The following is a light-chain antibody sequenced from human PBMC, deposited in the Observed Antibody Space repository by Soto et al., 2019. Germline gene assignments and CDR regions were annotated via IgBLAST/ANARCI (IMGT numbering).Light chain of an antibody. V-gene: IGLV2-14*01. Sequence: QLVLTQPASVSGSPGQSIAISCTGTSSDVGGYNYVSWYQQHPGKAPKLMIFEVSYRPSGVSNRFSGSKSGNTASLTISGLQAEDEADYYCSSYTGSSINTVVFGGGTKLTVL. CDR3: SSYTGSSINTVV. CDR1: SSDVGGYNY. J-gene: IGLJ2*01. CDR2: EVS.